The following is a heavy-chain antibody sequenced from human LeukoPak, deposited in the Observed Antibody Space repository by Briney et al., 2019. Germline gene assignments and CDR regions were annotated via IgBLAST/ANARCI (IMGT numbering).Heavy chain of an antibody. CDR1: GFTFSDYD. D-gene: IGHD6-25*01. V-gene: IGHV3-21*06. CDR3: ARAFPPLRTSAAGDF. Sequence: GGSLRLSCTASGFTFSDYDMNWVRLAPGKGLEWVSSISGRSSHMYYTDPAKGQFTISRDNAKNSLYLQMNSLRAEDTAVYYCARAFPPLRTSAAGDFWGQGTLVTVSS. CDR2: ISGRSSHM. J-gene: IGHJ4*02.